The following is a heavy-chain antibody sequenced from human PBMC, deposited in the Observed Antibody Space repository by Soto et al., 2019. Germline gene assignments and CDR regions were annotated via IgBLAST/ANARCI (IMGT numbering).Heavy chain of an antibody. J-gene: IGHJ4*02. CDR3: ARGRPKAISTLHLLDS. Sequence: QVQLVESGGGVVQPGRSLRLSCAASGFTFSTSGMHWVRQAPGKGLEWVAVLWFDGSKRYYVDSVKGRFTISRDNSKNTLYLQMDSLRAEDTAVYYCARGRPKAISTLHLLDSWGQGTLVTVSS. CDR2: LWFDGSKR. V-gene: IGHV3-33*01. CDR1: GFTFSTSG. D-gene: IGHD2-15*01.